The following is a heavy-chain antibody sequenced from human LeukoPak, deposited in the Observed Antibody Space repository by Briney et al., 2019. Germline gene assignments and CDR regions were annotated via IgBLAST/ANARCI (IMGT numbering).Heavy chain of an antibody. J-gene: IGHJ4*02. D-gene: IGHD3-10*01. Sequence: GGSLRLSCAASGFTFSDYYMTWIRQAPGKGLEWVSCISASGNSIYYADSVKGRFTISRDHAKSSLYLQMNSLRAEDTAVYYCARVKDYYGSGYFDYWGQGTLVTVSS. CDR2: ISASGNSI. CDR1: GFTFSDYY. V-gene: IGHV3-11*01. CDR3: ARVKDYYGSGYFDY.